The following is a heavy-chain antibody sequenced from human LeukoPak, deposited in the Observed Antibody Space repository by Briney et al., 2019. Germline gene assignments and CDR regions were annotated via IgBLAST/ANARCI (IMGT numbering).Heavy chain of an antibody. CDR1: GFTITAYA. J-gene: IGHJ3*02. CDR2: IGITSEYI. Sequence: GGSLRLSCAASGFTITAYAMSWVRQSPGKGLEWVSGIGITSEYIHYADSVKGRFTISRDNSKNTVYLEMSSLRAEDAAVYYCAKDPNGDYVGAFDTWGQGAMVIVSS. CDR3: AKDPNGDYVGAFDT. D-gene: IGHD4-17*01. V-gene: IGHV3-23*01.